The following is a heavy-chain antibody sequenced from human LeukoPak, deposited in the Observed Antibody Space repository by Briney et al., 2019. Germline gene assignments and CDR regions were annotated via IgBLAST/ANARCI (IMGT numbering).Heavy chain of an antibody. D-gene: IGHD3-22*01. J-gene: IGHJ5*02. Sequence: GGSLRLSCAASGFTFSSYSMNWVRQAPGKGLEWVSSISSSSSYIYYADSVKGRFTISRDNAKNSLYLQMNSLRAEDTAVYYCARDVGPRVYYDSSGPHRFDPWGQGTLVTVSS. CDR2: ISSSSSYI. CDR1: GFTFSSYS. CDR3: ARDVGPRVYYDSSGPHRFDP. V-gene: IGHV3-21*01.